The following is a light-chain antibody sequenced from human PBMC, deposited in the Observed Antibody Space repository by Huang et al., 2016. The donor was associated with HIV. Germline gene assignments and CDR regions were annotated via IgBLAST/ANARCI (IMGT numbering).Light chain of an antibody. CDR2: GAS. CDR3: QQYNNWPTT. J-gene: IGKJ3*01. CDR1: QSVSNN. V-gene: IGKV3-15*01. Sequence: EIVMTQSPGTLSVSPGERATLSCRASQSVSNNLAWYQQKPGQAPRLLIYGASLRATGLPARFSGSGSWTEFTLTISSLQSEDFAVYYCQQYNNWPTTFGPGTKVDIK.